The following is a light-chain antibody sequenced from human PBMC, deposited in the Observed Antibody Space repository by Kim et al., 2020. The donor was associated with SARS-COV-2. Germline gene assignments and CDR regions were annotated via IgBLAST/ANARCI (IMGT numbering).Light chain of an antibody. CDR2: AAS. CDR3: QQSYSTPHT. Sequence: IQWSQSQGSLSASAGDRGTITCRASQSISSYLNWYQQKPWKAPKLLIYAASSLQSGVPSRFSGSGSGTDVTTTISSLQPEDFATYYRQQSYSTPHTFGQGTKLEF. V-gene: IGKV1-39*01. CDR1: QSISSY. J-gene: IGKJ2*01.